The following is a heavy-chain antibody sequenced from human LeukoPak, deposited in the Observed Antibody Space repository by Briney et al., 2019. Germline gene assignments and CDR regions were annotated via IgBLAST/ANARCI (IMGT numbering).Heavy chain of an antibody. D-gene: IGHD3-10*01. V-gene: IGHV3-23*01. CDR3: ARSRRVINWFDP. J-gene: IGHJ5*02. Sequence: GGSLRLSCAASAFTFSTYGMSWVRQAPGKGLEWVSSISRNGGSTYYADSVKGRFTISRDNSKNTLYLQMNSLRAEDTAVYYCARSRRVINWFDPWGQGTLVTVSS. CDR2: ISRNGGST. CDR1: AFTFSTYG.